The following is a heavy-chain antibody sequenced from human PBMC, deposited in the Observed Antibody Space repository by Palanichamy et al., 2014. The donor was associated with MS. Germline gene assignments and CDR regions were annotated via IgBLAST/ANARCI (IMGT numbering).Heavy chain of an antibody. Sequence: QLQLQESGPGLVKPSETLSLTCTVSGGSISSSSYYWGWIRQPPGKGLEWIGSIYYSGSTYYNPSLKSRVTISVDTSKNQFSRKLSSVTAADTAVYYCARQGYSYGLYYYYYMDVWGKGTTVTVSS. CDR2: IYYSGST. CDR3: ARQGYSYGLYYYYYMDV. D-gene: IGHD5-18*01. CDR1: GGSISSSSYY. V-gene: IGHV4-39*01. J-gene: IGHJ6*03.